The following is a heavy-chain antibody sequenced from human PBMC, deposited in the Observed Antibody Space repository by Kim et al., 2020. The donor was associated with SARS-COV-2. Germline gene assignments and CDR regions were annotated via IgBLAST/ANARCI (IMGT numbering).Heavy chain of an antibody. CDR3: AKDLRDYYDSRSWGPVDAFDI. CDR2: ISGSGGST. V-gene: IGHV3-23*01. CDR1: GFTFSSYA. Sequence: GGSLRLSCAASGFTFSSYAMSWVRQAPGKGLEWVSAISGSGGSTYYADSVKGRFTISRDNSKNTLYLQMNSLRAEDTAVYYCAKDLRDYYDSRSWGPVDAFDIWGQGTMVTVSS. J-gene: IGHJ3*02. D-gene: IGHD3-22*01.